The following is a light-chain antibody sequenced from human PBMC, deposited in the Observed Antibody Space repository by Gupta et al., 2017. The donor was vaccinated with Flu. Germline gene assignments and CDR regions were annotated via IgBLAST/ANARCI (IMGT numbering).Light chain of an antibody. Sequence: QSAPTQPRSVSWSPGQSVTISCTGTSNDVGSSNRVSWYEQRPDKAPKRILYDVTERPSGVPDRFSGSKSGNTASLTISGLQADDEADYYCYSHAGRVTWVFGTGTTVTVL. V-gene: IGLV2-11*01. CDR3: YSHAGRVTWV. CDR2: DVT. CDR1: SNDVGSSNR. J-gene: IGLJ1*01.